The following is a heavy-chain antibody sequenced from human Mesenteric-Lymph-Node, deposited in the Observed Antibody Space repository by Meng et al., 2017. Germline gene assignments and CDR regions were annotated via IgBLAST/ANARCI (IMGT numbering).Heavy chain of an antibody. CDR3: ARAGTSDSYDSSGFF. CDR2: INPNSGAT. J-gene: IGHJ4*02. CDR1: GYTFTGYY. Sequence: ASVKVSCKASGYTFTGYYMHWVRQVPGQGLEWMGWINPNSGATNYAQKIQGRVTMTRDSYISPAYMELTWRTSDGTAVYYCARAGTSDSYDSSGFFWGQGTLVTVSS. V-gene: IGHV1-2*02. D-gene: IGHD3-22*01.